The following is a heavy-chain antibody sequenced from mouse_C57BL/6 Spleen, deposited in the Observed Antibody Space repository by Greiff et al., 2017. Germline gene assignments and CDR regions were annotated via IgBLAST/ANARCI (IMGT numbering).Heavy chain of an antibody. CDR1: GFTFSDYY. CDR3: ARRGGPIDAMDY. D-gene: IGHD3-3*01. J-gene: IGHJ4*01. Sequence: EVHLVESEGGLVQPGSSMKLSCTASGFTFSDYYMAWVRQVPEKGLEWVANINYDGSSTYYLDSLKSRFIISRDNAKNILYLQMSSLKSEDTATYYCARRGGPIDAMDYWGQGTSVTVSS. CDR2: INYDGSST. V-gene: IGHV5-16*01.